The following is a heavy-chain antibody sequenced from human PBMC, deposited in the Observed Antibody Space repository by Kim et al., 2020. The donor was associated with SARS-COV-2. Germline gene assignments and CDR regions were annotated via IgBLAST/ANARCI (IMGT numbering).Heavy chain of an antibody. J-gene: IGHJ4*02. CDR1: GFTFSSYG. CDR2: IWYDGSNK. Sequence: GGSLRLSCAASGFTFSSYGMHWVRQAPGKGLEWVAVIWYDGSNKYYADSVKGRFTISRDNSKNTLYLQMNSLRAEDTAVYYCAREKFEADFDYWGQGTLVTVSS. CDR3: AREKFEADFDY. D-gene: IGHD3-16*01. V-gene: IGHV3-33*01.